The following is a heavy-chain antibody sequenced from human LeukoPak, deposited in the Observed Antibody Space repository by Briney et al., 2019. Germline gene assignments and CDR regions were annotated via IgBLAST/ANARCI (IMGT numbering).Heavy chain of an antibody. Sequence: GGSLRLSCAGSGFIFNNYAMHWVRQPPGKGLEWVLGISWNSGSIDYADSVKGRFTISRDNAKNSLYLQMNSLRAEDTAVYFCGRGTNWSPLDFDSWGQGTRVTVSS. V-gene: IGHV3-9*01. CDR3: GRGTNWSPLDFDS. D-gene: IGHD1-20*01. J-gene: IGHJ4*02. CDR2: ISWNSGSI. CDR1: GFIFNNYA.